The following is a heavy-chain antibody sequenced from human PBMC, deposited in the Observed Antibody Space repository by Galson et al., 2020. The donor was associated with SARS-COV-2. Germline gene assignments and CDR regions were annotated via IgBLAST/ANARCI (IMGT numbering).Heavy chain of an antibody. CDR3: ARDDYVWGSYRYARENWFDP. D-gene: IGHD3-16*02. Sequence: GESLKISCAASGFTFSSYAMHWVRQAPGKGLEWVAVISYDGSNKYYADSVKGRFTISRDNSKNTLYLQMNSLRAEDTAVYYCARDDYVWGSYRYARENWFDPWGQGTLVTVSS. V-gene: IGHV3-30*04. CDR1: GFTFSSYA. J-gene: IGHJ5*02. CDR2: ISYDGSNK.